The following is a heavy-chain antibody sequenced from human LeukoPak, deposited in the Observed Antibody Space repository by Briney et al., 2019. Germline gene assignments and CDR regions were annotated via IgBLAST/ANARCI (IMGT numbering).Heavy chain of an antibody. D-gene: IGHD2-21*02. CDR1: GFXFSSYA. V-gene: IGHV3-23*01. Sequence: PGGSLRLSCAASGFXFSSYAISWVRQARGKGQEWVSGMSGNGGSTYYADSVKGRFTISRDNSKNTLYLQMNSLRGEDTAVYYCAKADSARGVTLKSTIDYWGQGTLVTVSS. CDR2: MSGNGGST. CDR3: AKADSARGVTLKSTIDY. J-gene: IGHJ4*02.